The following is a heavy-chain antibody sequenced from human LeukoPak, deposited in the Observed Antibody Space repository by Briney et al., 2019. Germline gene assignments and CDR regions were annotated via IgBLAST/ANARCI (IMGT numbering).Heavy chain of an antibody. J-gene: IGHJ4*02. CDR2: IFGSGGNP. Sequence: PGGSPRLSCAASGFTFTSYAMYWVRQAPGKGLEWVSGIFGSGGNPHYADSVKGRFTISRDNSKNPVYLQMHSLRAEDTAVYYCAKTTTGYSSGRYPGWPVDYWGQGTLVTVSS. V-gene: IGHV3-23*01. CDR1: GFTFTSYA. D-gene: IGHD6-19*01. CDR3: AKTTTGYSSGRYPGWPVDY.